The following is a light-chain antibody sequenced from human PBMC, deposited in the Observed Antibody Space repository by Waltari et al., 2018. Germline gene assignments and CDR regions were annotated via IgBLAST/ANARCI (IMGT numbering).Light chain of an antibody. V-gene: IGKV2-30*02. CDR3: MQATLWPWT. CDR2: KVS. J-gene: IGKJ1*01. Sequence: DVVMTQSPLSLPVTRGQPASISCRSSQSLVHSDGNTYLNWFQQRPGQSPRRLIYKVSNRDSGVPDRFSGSGSGTDFTLKISRVEAEDVGVFYCMQATLWPWTFGQGTKVEIK. CDR1: QSLVHSDGNTY.